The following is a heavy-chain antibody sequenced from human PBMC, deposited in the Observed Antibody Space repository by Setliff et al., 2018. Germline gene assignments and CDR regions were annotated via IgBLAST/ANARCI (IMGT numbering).Heavy chain of an antibody. Sequence: PGGSLRLSCAASGFTFSSYEMNWVRQAPGKGLEWVSVIYNIGETRYADSVKGRFTISRDKSKNTLYLHLSSLRVEDTATYYCARDRGGTNPWFDFWGQGTQVTVSS. D-gene: IGHD3-10*01. J-gene: IGHJ5*01. CDR2: IYNIGET. CDR1: GFTFSSYE. V-gene: IGHV3-53*01. CDR3: ARDRGGTNPWFDF.